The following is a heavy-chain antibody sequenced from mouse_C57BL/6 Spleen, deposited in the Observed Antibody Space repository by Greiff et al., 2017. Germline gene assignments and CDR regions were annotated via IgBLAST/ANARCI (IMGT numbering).Heavy chain of an antibody. CDR2: IYPGGGDT. J-gene: IGHJ3*01. V-gene: IGHV1-82*01. CDR3: ARSGSSPAWFAY. D-gene: IGHD1-1*01. Sequence: LQESGPELVKPGASVTISCKASGYAFSSSWMNWVKQWPGKGLEWIGRIYPGGGDTNYNGKFKGKATLTADKSSSTAYMQLSSLTSEDSAVYFCARSGSSPAWFAYWGQGTLVTVSA. CDR1: GYAFSSSW.